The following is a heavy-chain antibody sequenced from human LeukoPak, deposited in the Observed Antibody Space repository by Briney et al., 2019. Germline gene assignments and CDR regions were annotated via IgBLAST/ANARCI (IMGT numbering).Heavy chain of an antibody. J-gene: IGHJ4*02. Sequence: PGRSLRLSCAASGFTVNNYGMQWVRQAPGKGLEWVAVVWYDGSNKYYADSVKGRFTISRDNPKNTLYLQMNSLRAEDTAVYYCATHCSSTSCYMYWGQGTLVTVSS. CDR1: GFTVNNYG. CDR2: VWYDGSNK. D-gene: IGHD2-2*02. CDR3: ATHCSSTSCYMY. V-gene: IGHV3-33*01.